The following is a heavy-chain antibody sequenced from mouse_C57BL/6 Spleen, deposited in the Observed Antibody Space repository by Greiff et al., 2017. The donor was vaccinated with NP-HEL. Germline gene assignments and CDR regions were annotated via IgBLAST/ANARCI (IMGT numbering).Heavy chain of an antibody. Sequence: QVQLQQSGPELVKPGASVKISCKASGYAFSSSWMNWVKQRPGKGLEWIGRIYPGDGDTNYNGKFKGKATLTADKSSSTAYMQLSSLTSEDSAVCFCESCGRIDYAMDYWGQGTSVTVSS. J-gene: IGHJ4*01. CDR3: ESCGRIDYAMDY. CDR1: GYAFSSSW. CDR2: IYPGDGDT. V-gene: IGHV1-82*01.